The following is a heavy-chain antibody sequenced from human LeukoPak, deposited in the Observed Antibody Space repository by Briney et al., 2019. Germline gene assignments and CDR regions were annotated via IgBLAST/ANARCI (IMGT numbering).Heavy chain of an antibody. CDR3: AREFDYYDSSGYYPHFDY. CDR1: GFTFSSYG. V-gene: IGHV3-74*01. D-gene: IGHD3-22*01. CDR2: INSDGSST. Sequence: PGGSLRLSCAASGFTFSSYGMHWVRQAPGKGLVWVSRINSDGSSTSYADSVKGRFTISRDNAKNTLYLQMNSLRAEDTAVYYCAREFDYYDSSGYYPHFDYWGQGTLVTVSS. J-gene: IGHJ4*02.